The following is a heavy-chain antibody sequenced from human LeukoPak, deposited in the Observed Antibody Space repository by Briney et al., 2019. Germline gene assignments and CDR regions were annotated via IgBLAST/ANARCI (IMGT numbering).Heavy chain of an antibody. CDR1: GYSFTSYW. CDR3: ARSRFPYCSSTSCRGAFDI. D-gene: IGHD2-2*01. Sequence: GESLKISCKGSGYSFTSYWIGWVRQMPGKGLEWMGIIWPGDSDTRYSPSFQGQVTISADKSISTAYLQWGSLKASDTAMYYCARSRFPYCSSTSCRGAFDIWGQGTMVTVSS. CDR2: IWPGDSDT. V-gene: IGHV5-51*01. J-gene: IGHJ3*02.